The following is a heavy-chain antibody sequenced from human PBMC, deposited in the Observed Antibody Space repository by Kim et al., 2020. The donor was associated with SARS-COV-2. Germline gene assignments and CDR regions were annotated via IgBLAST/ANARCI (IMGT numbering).Heavy chain of an antibody. D-gene: IGHD4-17*01. V-gene: IGHV3-48*03. CDR3: AREEATVTTSAPLDY. Sequence: GGSLRLSCAASGFTFSSYDMNWVRQAPGKGLEWVSYISSSGSTIYYADSVKGRFTISRDNAKNSLYLQMNSLRAEDTAVYYCAREEATVTTSAPLDYWGQGTLVTVSS. CDR2: ISSSGSTI. J-gene: IGHJ4*02. CDR1: GFTFSSYD.